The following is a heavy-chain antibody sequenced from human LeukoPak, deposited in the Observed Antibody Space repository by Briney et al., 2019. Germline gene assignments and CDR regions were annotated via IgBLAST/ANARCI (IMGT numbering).Heavy chain of an antibody. J-gene: IGHJ5*02. CDR2: IYTSGST. D-gene: IGHD2-2*01. V-gene: IGHV4-4*07. CDR1: GGSISSYY. CDR3: ARDIVVVPAALGDNWFDP. Sequence: SETLSLTCTVSGGSISSYYWSWIRQPAGKGLEWIGRIYTSGSTNYNPSLKSRVTMSVDTSKNQFSLKLSSVTAADTAVYYCARDIVVVPAALGDNWFDPWGQGTLVTVSS.